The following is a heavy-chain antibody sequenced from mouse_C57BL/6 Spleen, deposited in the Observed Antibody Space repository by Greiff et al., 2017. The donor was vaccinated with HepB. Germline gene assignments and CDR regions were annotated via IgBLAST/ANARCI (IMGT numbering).Heavy chain of an antibody. D-gene: IGHD1-1*01. CDR1: GYTFTDYY. J-gene: IGHJ1*03. CDR2: INPNNGGT. Sequence: EVQLQQSGPELVKPGASVKISCKASGYTFTDYYMNWVKQSNGKSLEWIGDINPNNGGTSYNQKFKGKATLTVDKSSSTAYMELRSLTSEDSAVYYCARSDFITTVVATGHFDVWGTGTTVTVSS. V-gene: IGHV1-26*01. CDR3: ARSDFITTVVATGHFDV.